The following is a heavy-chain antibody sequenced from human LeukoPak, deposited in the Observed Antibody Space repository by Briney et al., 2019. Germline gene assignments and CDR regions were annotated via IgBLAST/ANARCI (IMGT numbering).Heavy chain of an antibody. J-gene: IGHJ4*02. Sequence: GGSLRLSCAASGFTFRSYGVHWVRQAPGKGLDWVAIIWYDGSNKYYADSVKGRFIISKDNSKNTLYLQMNSLRAEDTAVYYCATHHSTKGFDYWGQGTLVTVSS. CDR3: ATHHSTKGFDY. CDR2: IWYDGSNK. CDR1: GFTFRSYG. D-gene: IGHD2-15*01. V-gene: IGHV3-33*01.